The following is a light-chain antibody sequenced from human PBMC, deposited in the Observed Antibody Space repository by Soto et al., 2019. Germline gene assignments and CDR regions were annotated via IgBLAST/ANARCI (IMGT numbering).Light chain of an antibody. CDR3: QQYTSSWT. Sequence: EIVLTQSPGTLSLSPGDRATLSCRASQSVSSTSLAWYQQKPGQAPRLLIYGASSRATGIPDRFSGSGSGTDFALTISRLEPDALAVYYCQQYTSSWTFGQGTKVEVK. CDR1: QSVSSTS. V-gene: IGKV3-20*01. CDR2: GAS. J-gene: IGKJ1*01.